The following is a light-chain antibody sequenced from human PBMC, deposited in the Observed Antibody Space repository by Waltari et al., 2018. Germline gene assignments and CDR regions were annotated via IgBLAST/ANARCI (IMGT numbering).Light chain of an antibody. CDR3: QQYDDWPAYS. J-gene: IGKJ2*01. CDR1: QNIANN. CDR2: DAS. V-gene: IGKV3-15*01. Sequence: EIVMTQSPAAVSLSPGERVTLSCRASQNIANNLAWYQHKGGQAPRLLIYDASTRATGIPVRFSGSGSGTEFTLSISSLQTEDFAVYFCQQYDDWPAYSFGQGTKLEIK.